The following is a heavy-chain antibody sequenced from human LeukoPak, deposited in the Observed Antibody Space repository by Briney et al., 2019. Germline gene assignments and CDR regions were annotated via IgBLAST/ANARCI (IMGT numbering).Heavy chain of an antibody. D-gene: IGHD2-21*02. Sequence: PSETLSLTCTVSGGSISSYFWSWLRQPPGKGLEWIGYIYYGGSTNYNPSLKSQVTISADTSKNQFSLKLTSVTAADTVVYYCARQVTAIQVAADYWGQGTLVTVSS. CDR2: IYYGGST. CDR3: ARQVTAIQVAADY. V-gene: IGHV4-59*08. J-gene: IGHJ4*02. CDR1: GGSISSYF.